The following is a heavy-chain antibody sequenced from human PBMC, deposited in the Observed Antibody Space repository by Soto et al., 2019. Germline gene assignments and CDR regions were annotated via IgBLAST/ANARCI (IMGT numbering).Heavy chain of an antibody. CDR1: GGTFSSYA. Sequence: SVKVSCKASGGTFSSYAISWVRQAPGQGLEWMGGIIPIFGTANYAQKFQGRVTITADESTSTAYMELSSLRSEDTAVYYCARDSKPAGGYSGYEFDYWGQGTLVTVYS. J-gene: IGHJ4*02. CDR2: IIPIFGTA. CDR3: ARDSKPAGGYSGYEFDY. D-gene: IGHD5-12*01. V-gene: IGHV1-69*13.